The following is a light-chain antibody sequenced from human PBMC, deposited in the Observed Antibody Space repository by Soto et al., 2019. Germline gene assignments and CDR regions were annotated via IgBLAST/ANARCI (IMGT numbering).Light chain of an antibody. V-gene: IGLV2-14*01. CDR3: SSYTTSSTRV. Sequence: QSALTQPASVSGSPGQSIAISCTGSSSDVGIYNYVSWYQQHPGKVPKLIIYEVTNRPSGVSNRFSGSKSGNTASLTISGLQAEDEAHYYCSSYTTSSTRVFGTGTKVNV. CDR2: EVT. J-gene: IGLJ1*01. CDR1: SSDVGIYNY.